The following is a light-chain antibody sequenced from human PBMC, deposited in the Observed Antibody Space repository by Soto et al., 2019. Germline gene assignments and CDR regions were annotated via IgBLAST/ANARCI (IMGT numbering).Light chain of an antibody. CDR1: QSVSSSY. V-gene: IGKV3-20*01. CDR2: GAS. CDR3: QQYGSSPRT. Sequence: EIVLTQSPGPLSLSPGERATLSCRASQSVSSSYLAWYQQKPGQAPRLLMYGASSRATGISDRFSGSGSGTDFTLTISTLEPEDFAVYYCQQYGSSPRTFGQGTKVEIK. J-gene: IGKJ1*01.